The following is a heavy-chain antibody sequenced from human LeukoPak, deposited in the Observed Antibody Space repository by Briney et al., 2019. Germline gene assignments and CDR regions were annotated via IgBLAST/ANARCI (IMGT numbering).Heavy chain of an antibody. V-gene: IGHV1-2*02. Sequence: ASVIVSCKASGYTFTGYSLHWVRQAPGQGLEWMGCINPNSGDTNYPQKFQDRVTLSRDTSISTAYMELTDLRSDDTAMYYCARPNGDYYNWFDPWGQGTLVTVSS. D-gene: IGHD2-21*02. CDR2: INPNSGDT. J-gene: IGHJ5*02. CDR3: ARPNGDYYNWFDP. CDR1: GYTFTGYS.